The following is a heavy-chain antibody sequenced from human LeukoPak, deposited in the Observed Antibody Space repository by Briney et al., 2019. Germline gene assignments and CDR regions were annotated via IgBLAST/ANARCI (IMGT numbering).Heavy chain of an antibody. CDR3: ARGPGVIWFGEKAFDI. CDR2: LYSGGST. J-gene: IGHJ3*02. D-gene: IGHD3-10*01. CDR1: GFTVSSKY. Sequence: GGSLRLSCAASGFTVSSKYMSWVRQAPGKGLEWVSVLYSGGSTHYADSVKGRFTISRDNSKNTLYLQMNSLRAEDTAVYYCARGPGVIWFGEKAFDIWGQGTMVTVSS. V-gene: IGHV3-53*01.